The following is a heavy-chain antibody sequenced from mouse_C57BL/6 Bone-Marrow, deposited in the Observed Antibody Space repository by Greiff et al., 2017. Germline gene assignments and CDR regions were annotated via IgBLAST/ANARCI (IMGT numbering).Heavy chain of an antibody. CDR2: IYPGSGST. J-gene: IGHJ4*01. D-gene: IGHD3-2*02. CDR3: AREDSSCYLYDAMDY. CDR1: GYTFTSYW. Sequence: QVQLQQPGAELVKPGASVKMSCKASGYTFTSYWITWVKQRPGQGLEWIGDIYPGSGSTNYNEKFKSKATLTVDTSSSTAYMQLSSLTSEDSAVEYCAREDSSCYLYDAMDYWGQGTSVTVSS. V-gene: IGHV1-55*01.